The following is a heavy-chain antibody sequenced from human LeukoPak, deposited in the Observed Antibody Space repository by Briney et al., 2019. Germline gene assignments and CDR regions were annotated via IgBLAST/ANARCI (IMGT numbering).Heavy chain of an antibody. CDR1: GGSNSSSSYY. CDR2: IYYSGST. Sequence: SETLSLTCTVSGGSNSSSSYYWGWIRQPPGKGLEWIGSIYYSGSTYYNPSLKSRVTISVDTSKNQFSLKLSSVTAADTAVYYCARSVRGSNSGFVDYWGQGTLVTVSS. CDR3: ARSVRGSNSGFVDY. D-gene: IGHD2-21*01. V-gene: IGHV4-39*01. J-gene: IGHJ4*02.